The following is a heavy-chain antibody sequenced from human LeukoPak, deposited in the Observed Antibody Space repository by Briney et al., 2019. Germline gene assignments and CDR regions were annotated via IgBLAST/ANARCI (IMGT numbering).Heavy chain of an antibody. Sequence: ASVKVSCKASGYTFTSYGISWVRQAPGQGLEWRGWISAYNGNTNYAQKLQGRVTMTTDTSTSTAYMELRSLRADDTAVYYCARDPKGFYDSSGYTKTNFDYWGQGTLVTVSS. CDR1: GYTFTSYG. J-gene: IGHJ4*02. CDR3: ARDPKGFYDSSGYTKTNFDY. D-gene: IGHD3-22*01. CDR2: ISAYNGNT. V-gene: IGHV1-18*01.